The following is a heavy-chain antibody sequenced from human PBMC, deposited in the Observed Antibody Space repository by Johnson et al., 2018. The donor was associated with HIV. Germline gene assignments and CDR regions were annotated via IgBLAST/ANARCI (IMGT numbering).Heavy chain of an antibody. CDR1: GFTFSSYW. CDR2: IKQDGSEK. CDR3: TPDPYGWDAFDI. V-gene: IGHV3-7*05. Sequence: QLVESGGGLVQPGGSLRLSCTTSGFTFSSYWMTWVRQAPGKGLEWVANIKQDGSEKYYVDSVKGRFTISRDNTKNSLYLQMNSLRAEDTAIYYCTPDPYGWDAFDIWGQGPMVTVSS. J-gene: IGHJ3*02. D-gene: IGHD2-8*02.